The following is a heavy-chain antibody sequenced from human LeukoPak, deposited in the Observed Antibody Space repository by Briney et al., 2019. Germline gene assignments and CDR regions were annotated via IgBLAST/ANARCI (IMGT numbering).Heavy chain of an antibody. CDR1: GFTFSSYS. CDR3: ARDHVGATEGFDY. V-gene: IGHV3-21*01. Sequence: GGSLRLSCAASGFTFSSYSMNWVRQAPGKGLEWVSSISSSSSYIYYADSVKGRFTISRDNAKNSLYLQMNSLRAEDTAVYYCARDHVGATEGFDYWGQGTLVTVPS. CDR2: ISSSSSYI. J-gene: IGHJ4*02. D-gene: IGHD1-26*01.